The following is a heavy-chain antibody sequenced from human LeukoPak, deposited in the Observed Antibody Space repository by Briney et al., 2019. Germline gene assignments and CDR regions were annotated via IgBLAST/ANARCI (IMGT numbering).Heavy chain of an antibody. Sequence: ASVKVSCEASGYTFTSYDINWVRQATGQGLEWMGWMNPNSGNTGYAQNIQARITMTRKTSISTNYMESSSLRSEDTAVYYCARGRSIVVVPAAIVQFDYYYYYMDVWGKGTTVTVSS. CDR3: ARGRSIVVVPAAIVQFDYYYYYMDV. J-gene: IGHJ6*03. D-gene: IGHD2-2*01. CDR1: GYTFTSYD. V-gene: IGHV1-8*02. CDR2: MNPNSGNT.